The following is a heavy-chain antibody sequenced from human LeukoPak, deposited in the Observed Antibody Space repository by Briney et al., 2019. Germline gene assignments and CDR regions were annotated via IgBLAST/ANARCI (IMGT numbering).Heavy chain of an antibody. CDR1: GFTFSSYW. J-gene: IGHJ3*02. CDR3: ARDVGASAPDAFDI. CDR2: ISSSSSYI. V-gene: IGHV3-21*01. D-gene: IGHD1-26*01. Sequence: GGSLRLSCAASGFTFSSYWMSWVRQAPGKGLEWVSSISSSSSYIYYADSVKGRFTISRDNARNSLYLQMNSLRVEDTDVYYCARDVGASAPDAFDIWGQGTMVTVSS.